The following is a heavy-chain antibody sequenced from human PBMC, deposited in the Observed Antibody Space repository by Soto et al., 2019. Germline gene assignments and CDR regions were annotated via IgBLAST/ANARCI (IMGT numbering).Heavy chain of an antibody. CDR3: ARDEIGYMDV. CDR1: GGSFSGYY. V-gene: IGHV4-34*01. J-gene: IGHJ6*03. Sequence: PSETLSLTCAVYGGSFSGYYWSWIRQPPGKGLEWIGEINHSGSTNYNPSLKSRVTISVDTSKNQFSLYLQMNSLRAEDTAVYYCARDEIGYMDVWGKGTTVTVSS. CDR2: INHSGST. D-gene: IGHD3-22*01.